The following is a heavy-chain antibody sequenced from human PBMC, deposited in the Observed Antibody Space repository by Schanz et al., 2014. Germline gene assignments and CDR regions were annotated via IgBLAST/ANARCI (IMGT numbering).Heavy chain of an antibody. J-gene: IGHJ4*02. V-gene: IGHV3-11*01. Sequence: QVQLVDSGGGLVKPGGSLRLSCTASGFPFSDYFMAWIRQPPGRGLEWVSYIGNGGVTIYYADSVKGRFTISRDNSKNTLYLQMNSLRPEDTAVYYCARIGGGVFDYWAQGTLVTVSS. D-gene: IGHD3-10*01. CDR3: ARIGGGVFDY. CDR1: GFPFSDYF. CDR2: IGNGGVTI.